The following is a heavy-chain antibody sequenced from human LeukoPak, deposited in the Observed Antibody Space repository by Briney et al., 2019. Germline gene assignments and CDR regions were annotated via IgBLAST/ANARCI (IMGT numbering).Heavy chain of an antibody. Sequence: PSETLSLTCTVSGGSLISYSWTWIRQPPGKGLEWIGEIDRSGSTNYNPALKSRLTISVDTSKNQFSLKLSSVTAADTAVYYCARGSATGLAYWGQGTLVTVSS. J-gene: IGHJ4*02. CDR1: GGSLISYS. CDR2: IDRSGST. D-gene: IGHD1-1*01. CDR3: ARGSATGLAY. V-gene: IGHV4-34*01.